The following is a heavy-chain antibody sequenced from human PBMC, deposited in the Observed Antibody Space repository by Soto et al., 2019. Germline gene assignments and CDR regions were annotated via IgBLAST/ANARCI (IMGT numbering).Heavy chain of an antibody. J-gene: IGHJ6*03. CDR2: IIPILGIA. Sequence: QVQLVQSGAEVKKPGSSVKVSCKASGGTFSSYTISWVRQAPGQGLEWMGRIIPILGIANYAQKFQGRVTITADKSTSTAYMELSSLRSGDTAVYYCAVSRYCSSTSCYGGVEYYYYYMDVWGKGTTVTVSS. D-gene: IGHD2-2*01. CDR1: GGTFSSYT. V-gene: IGHV1-69*02. CDR3: AVSRYCSSTSCYGGVEYYYYYMDV.